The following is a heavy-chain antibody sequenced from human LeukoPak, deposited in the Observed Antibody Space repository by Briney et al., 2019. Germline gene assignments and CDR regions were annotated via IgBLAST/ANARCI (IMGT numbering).Heavy chain of an antibody. J-gene: IGHJ5*02. Sequence: PSETLSLTCAVYGGSFSGYYWSWIRQPPGKGLEWIGEINHSGSTNYNPSLKSRVTISVDTSKNQFSLKLSSVTAADTAVYYCARDVGYSYGYNWFDPWGQGTLVTASS. CDR3: ARDVGYSYGYNWFDP. CDR2: INHSGST. V-gene: IGHV4-34*01. CDR1: GGSFSGYY. D-gene: IGHD5-18*01.